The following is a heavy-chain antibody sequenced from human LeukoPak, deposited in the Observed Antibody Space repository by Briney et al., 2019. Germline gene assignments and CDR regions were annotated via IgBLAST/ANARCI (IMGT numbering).Heavy chain of an antibody. Sequence: ASVKVSCKASGYTFTGYYIHWVRQAPGQGLEWMGWINPNSGGTNYAQKFQGRVTMTRDTSISTAYMELSRLRSDDTAVYYCARVGCSSTSCYAEFDYWGQGTLVTVSS. D-gene: IGHD2-2*01. J-gene: IGHJ4*02. V-gene: IGHV1-2*02. CDR2: INPNSGGT. CDR3: ARVGCSSTSCYAEFDY. CDR1: GYTFTGYY.